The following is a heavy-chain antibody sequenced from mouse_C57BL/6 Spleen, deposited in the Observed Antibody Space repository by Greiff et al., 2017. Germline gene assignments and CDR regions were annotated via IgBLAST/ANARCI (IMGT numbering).Heavy chain of an antibody. Sequence: QVQLQQPGAELVMPGASVKLSCKASGYTFTSYWMHWVKQRPGQGLEWIGEIDPSDSYTNYNQKFKGKSTLTVDKSSSTAYMQLSSLTSEDSAVYYCARDEDSNYAMDYWGQGTSVTVSS. CDR1: GYTFTSYW. J-gene: IGHJ4*01. V-gene: IGHV1-69*01. CDR2: IDPSDSYT. D-gene: IGHD2-5*01. CDR3: ARDEDSNYAMDY.